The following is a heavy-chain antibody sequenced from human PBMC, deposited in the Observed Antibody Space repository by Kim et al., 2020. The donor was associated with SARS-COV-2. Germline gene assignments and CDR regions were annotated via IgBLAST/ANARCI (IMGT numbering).Heavy chain of an antibody. J-gene: IGHJ4*02. CDR3: ARGDTAMVINY. CDR1: GFTFNTYS. V-gene: IGHV3-48*02. CDR2: ISSSSSTI. Sequence: GGSLRLSCAASGFTFNTYSMNWVRQAPGKGLEWVSYISSSSSTIYYADSVKGRFTISRDNAKNSLYLQMNSLRDADTAVYYCARGDTAMVINYWGQGTLVTVSS. D-gene: IGHD5-18*01.